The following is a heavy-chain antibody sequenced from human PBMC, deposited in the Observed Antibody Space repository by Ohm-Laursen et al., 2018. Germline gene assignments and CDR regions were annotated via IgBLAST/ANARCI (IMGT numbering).Heavy chain of an antibody. D-gene: IGHD3-10*01. J-gene: IGHJ4*02. CDR2: IYYSGST. V-gene: IGHV4-59*08. CDR3: ARRGDKGRSFDY. Sequence: TLSLTCTVSGGSISNYYRNWIRQPPGKGLEWIGYIYYSGSTNYNPSLKSRVTISIDTSKNQFSLKLSSVTAADTAVYYCARRGDKGRSFDYWGQGTLVTVSS. CDR1: GGSISNYY.